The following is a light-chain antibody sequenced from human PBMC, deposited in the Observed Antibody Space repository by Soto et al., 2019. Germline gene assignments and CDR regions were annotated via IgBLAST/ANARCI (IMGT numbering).Light chain of an antibody. CDR3: QQANSFPLT. Sequence: DIQMTQSPSSVSASVGDRVTITCRASQDISSWLAWYQQKPGKAPKLLIYAASCLHSWVPARFSGSDSGTDFTLNISSVQPEDSATYYCQQANSFPLTFGGGTKVEI. J-gene: IGKJ4*01. CDR1: QDISSW. CDR2: AAS. V-gene: IGKV1-12*01.